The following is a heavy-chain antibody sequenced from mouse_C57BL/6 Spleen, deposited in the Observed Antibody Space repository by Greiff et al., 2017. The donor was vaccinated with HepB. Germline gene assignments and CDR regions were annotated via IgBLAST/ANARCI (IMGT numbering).Heavy chain of an antibody. V-gene: IGHV1-82*01. J-gene: IGHJ3*01. CDR1: GYAFSSSW. D-gene: IGHD1-1*01. Sequence: VQLQESGPELVKPGASVKISCKASGYAFSSSWMNWVKQRPGKGLEWIGRIYPGDGDTNYNGKFKGKATMTADKSYSTAYMQLSSLTSEDSAVYVCARSGYYGSSPSWFAYWGRGTLVTVSA. CDR3: ARSGYYGSSPSWFAY. CDR2: IYPGDGDT.